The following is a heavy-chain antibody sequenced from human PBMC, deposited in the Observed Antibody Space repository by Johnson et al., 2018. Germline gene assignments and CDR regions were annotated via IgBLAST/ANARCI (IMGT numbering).Heavy chain of an antibody. V-gene: IGHV3-66*02. J-gene: IGHJ3*02. CDR1: GFTVSSNF. D-gene: IGHD1-14*01. CDR2: IYIDGST. Sequence: VQLVESGGGLVQPGGSLRLSCGASGFTVSSNFMSWVRQAPGKGLEWVSVIYIDGSTYYADSVKGRFTISRDTSKNTLYLQMKSLRPEDTAVYYRARRSPLTISWGDAFDIWGQGTMVTVSS. CDR3: ARRSPLTISWGDAFDI.